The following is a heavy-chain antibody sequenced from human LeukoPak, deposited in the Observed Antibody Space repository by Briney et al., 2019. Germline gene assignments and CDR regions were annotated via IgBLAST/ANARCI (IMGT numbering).Heavy chain of an antibody. D-gene: IGHD1-26*01. J-gene: IGHJ4*02. CDR2: ILYSGTT. CDR3: ARHGQWERLEYSLDQ. V-gene: IGHV4-59*08. CDR1: GGSISSYF. Sequence: PSETLSLTCTVSGGSISSYFWSWIRQPPGKGLEWIGYILYSGTTNYNPSLKSRLTISVDTSKNQFSLKLTSVTAADTAVYYCARHGQWERLEYSLDQWGQGTLVTVSS.